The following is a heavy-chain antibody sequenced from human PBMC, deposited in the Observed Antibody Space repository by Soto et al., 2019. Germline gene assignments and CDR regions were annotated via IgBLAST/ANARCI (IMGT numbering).Heavy chain of an antibody. D-gene: IGHD3-22*01. CDR1: GYTFTGYY. CDR3: ARGSYYDSSGSYYFDY. J-gene: IGHJ4*02. Sequence: SVKVSCKASGYTFTGYYMHWVRQAPGQGLEWMGWINPNSGGTNYAQKFQGWVTMTRDTSISTAYMELSRLRSDDTAVYYCARGSYYDSSGSYYFDYWGQGTLVTVS. V-gene: IGHV1-2*04. CDR2: INPNSGGT.